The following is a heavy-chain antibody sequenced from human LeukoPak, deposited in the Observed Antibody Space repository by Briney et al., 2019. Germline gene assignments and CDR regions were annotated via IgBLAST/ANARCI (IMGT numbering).Heavy chain of an antibody. CDR1: GFDVSSKF. Sequence: GGSLRLSCAASGFDVSSKFMTWVRQAPGKGLEWVSVIYSGGLTFYADSVQGRFTISRDNSKNTVYLHMNDLKADDTAAYYCAKDEAAAGGGLDHWGQGTLVIVSS. CDR2: IYSGGLT. CDR3: AKDEAAAGGGLDH. J-gene: IGHJ4*02. V-gene: IGHV3-53*01. D-gene: IGHD6-13*01.